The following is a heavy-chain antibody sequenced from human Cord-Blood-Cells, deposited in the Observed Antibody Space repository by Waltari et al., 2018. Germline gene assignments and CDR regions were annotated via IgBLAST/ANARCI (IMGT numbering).Heavy chain of an antibody. D-gene: IGHD5-12*01. Sequence: QLQLQESGPGLVKPSETLSLTCTVSGGSISSSSYYWGCIRQPPGQGLEWIGSIYYSGSTYYNPSLKSRVTISVDTSKNQFSLKLSSVTAADTAVYYCARLPWGDGYEGYWGQGTLVTVSS. J-gene: IGHJ4*02. CDR2: IYYSGST. CDR3: ARLPWGDGYEGY. V-gene: IGHV4-39*01. CDR1: GGSISSSSYY.